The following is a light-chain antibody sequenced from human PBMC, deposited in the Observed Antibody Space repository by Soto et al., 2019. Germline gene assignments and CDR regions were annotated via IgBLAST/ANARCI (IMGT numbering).Light chain of an antibody. CDR2: GAS. Sequence: IFLTQSHGTLSLSPWDIATLSCRASQSVNSNYLAWYQQKRGQAPRLLIYGASSRATGIPDRFSGGGSGTDFTLTISRLEPEDFAVYYCQESPRTFCQGTKVDIK. V-gene: IGKV3-20*01. CDR3: QESPRT. J-gene: IGKJ1*01. CDR1: QSVNSNY.